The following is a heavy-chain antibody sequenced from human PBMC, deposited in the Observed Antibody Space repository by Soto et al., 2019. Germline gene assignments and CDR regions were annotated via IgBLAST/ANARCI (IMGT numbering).Heavy chain of an antibody. Sequence: SETLSLTCTVSGGSISSYYWSWIRQPPGKGLEWTGYISYPGSTNYNPSLKSRVAISLDTSKNRFSLNLSSVTAADTAVYYCAGTVWTVIAGPHFDYWGQGTLVTVSS. CDR1: GGSISSYY. CDR3: AGTVWTVIAGPHFDY. D-gene: IGHD4-4*01. J-gene: IGHJ4*02. V-gene: IGHV4-59*08. CDR2: ISYPGST.